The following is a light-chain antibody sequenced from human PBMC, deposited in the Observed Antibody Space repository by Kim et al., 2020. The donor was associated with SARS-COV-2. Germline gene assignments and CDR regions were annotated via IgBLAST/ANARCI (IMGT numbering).Light chain of an antibody. Sequence: SPGKTATLSCRASQSVSSNVAWYQQKPGQAPRLLIYGASTRATDIPARFSGSGSGTDFTLTISSLQSEDLAVYHCQQYDDWPPWTFGQGTKVDIK. J-gene: IGKJ1*01. CDR2: GAS. CDR3: QQYDDWPPWT. V-gene: IGKV3-15*01. CDR1: QSVSSN.